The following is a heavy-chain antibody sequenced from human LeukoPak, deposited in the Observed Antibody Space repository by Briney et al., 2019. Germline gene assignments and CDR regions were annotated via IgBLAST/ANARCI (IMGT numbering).Heavy chain of an antibody. J-gene: IGHJ6*03. Sequence: GGSLRLSCAASGFTFSSYWMSWVRQAPGKGLEWVANIKQDGSEKYYVDSVKGRFTISRDNAKNSLYLQMNSLRAEDTAVYYCARKGGATTYGYYYYYMDAWGKGTTVTISS. CDR1: GFTFSSYW. D-gene: IGHD1-26*01. CDR3: ARKGGATTYGYYYYYMDA. V-gene: IGHV3-7*01. CDR2: IKQDGSEK.